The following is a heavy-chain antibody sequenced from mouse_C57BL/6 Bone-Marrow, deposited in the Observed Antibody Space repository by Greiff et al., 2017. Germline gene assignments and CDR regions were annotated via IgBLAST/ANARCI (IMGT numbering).Heavy chain of an antibody. CDR3: ARPDGYQAWFAY. J-gene: IGHJ3*01. CDR2: ISSGGSYT. D-gene: IGHD2-3*01. CDR1: GFTFSSYG. V-gene: IGHV5-6*01. Sequence: EVQVVESGGDLVKPGGSLKLSCAASGFTFSSYGMSWVRQTPDKRLEWVATISSGGSYTYYPDSVKGRFTISRDNAKNTLYLQMSSLKSEDTAMYYGARPDGYQAWFAYWGQGTLVTVSA.